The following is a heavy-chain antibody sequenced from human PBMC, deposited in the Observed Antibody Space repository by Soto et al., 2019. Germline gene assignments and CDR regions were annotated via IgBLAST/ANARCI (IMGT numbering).Heavy chain of an antibody. V-gene: IGHV4-4*07. CDR2: MYGSGST. J-gene: IGHJ6*02. CDR1: GESISTYY. Sequence: QVQLRESGPGLVKASETLSLTCTVSGESISTYYWSWIRQPAGKGLEWIGRMYGSGSTNYSPFLKSRVTRSVDRSKNQFSLKLNSVTAADTAVYYCARVLLERRHYCGMDVWGQGTTVIVSS. CDR3: ARVLLERRHYCGMDV. D-gene: IGHD1-1*01.